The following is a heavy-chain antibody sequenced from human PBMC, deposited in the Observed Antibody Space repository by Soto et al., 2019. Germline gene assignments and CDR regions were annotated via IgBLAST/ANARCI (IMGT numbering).Heavy chain of an antibody. CDR3: GKNSGWFNT. D-gene: IGHD3-10*01. Sequence: GGSLRLSCAASGFTFGTTDMSWVRQAPGEGLEWVSTIDGNGGITYYADSVKGRFTISRDNSRNTVYLQMNSLRGDDTALYYCGKNSGWFNTWGQGALVTVSS. CDR2: IDGNGGIT. CDR1: GFTFGTTD. J-gene: IGHJ5*02. V-gene: IGHV3-23*01.